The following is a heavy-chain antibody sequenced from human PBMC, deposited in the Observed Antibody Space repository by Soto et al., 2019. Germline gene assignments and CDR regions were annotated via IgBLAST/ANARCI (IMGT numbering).Heavy chain of an antibody. Sequence: GGSLRLSCAASGFTFSSYAMSWVRQAPGKGLEWVSAISGSGGSTYYAGSVKGRFTISRDNSKNTLYLQMNSLRAEDTAVYYCAKALYSSTYSRGMDVWGQGTTVTVSS. CDR2: ISGSGGST. CDR1: GFTFSSYA. V-gene: IGHV3-23*01. J-gene: IGHJ6*02. D-gene: IGHD6-19*01. CDR3: AKALYSSTYSRGMDV.